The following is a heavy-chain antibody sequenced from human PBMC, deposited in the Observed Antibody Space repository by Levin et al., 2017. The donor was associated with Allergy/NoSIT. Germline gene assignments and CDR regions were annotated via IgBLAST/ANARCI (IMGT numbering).Heavy chain of an antibody. CDR2: IYPGDSDT. D-gene: IGHD6-13*01. V-gene: IGHV5-51*01. CDR1: GYSFTSYW. Sequence: GESLKISCKGSGYSFTSYWIGWVRQMPGKGLEWMGIIYPGDSDTRYSPSFQGQVTISADKSISTAYLQWSSLKASDTAMYYCARRYSSSWYIDAAFDIWGQGTMVTVSS. J-gene: IGHJ3*02. CDR3: ARRYSSSWYIDAAFDI.